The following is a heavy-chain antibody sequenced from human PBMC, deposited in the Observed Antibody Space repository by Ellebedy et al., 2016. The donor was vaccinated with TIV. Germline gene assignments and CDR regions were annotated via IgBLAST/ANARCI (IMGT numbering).Heavy chain of an antibody. CDR3: ATRGHSIGWFAD. CDR1: GFIFSDYA. J-gene: IGHJ5*02. CDR2: ISGRGEST. D-gene: IGHD3-22*01. Sequence: PGGSLRLSCATSGFIFSDYAISWVRQPPGKGLEWVSTISGRGESTFAADSVKGRFTISRDFSKRTVYLQMNSLKVEDTAVYFCATRGHSIGWFADWGQGTLGTVSS. V-gene: IGHV3-23*01.